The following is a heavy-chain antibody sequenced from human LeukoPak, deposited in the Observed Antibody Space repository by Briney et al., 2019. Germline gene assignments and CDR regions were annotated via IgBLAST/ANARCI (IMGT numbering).Heavy chain of an antibody. D-gene: IGHD6-6*01. CDR2: IYYSGST. Sequence: GGSIXXSXXXWGXSRXPRGXXXXXIGSIYYSGSTYYNPSLKSRVTISVDTSKNQFSLKLSSVTAADTAVYYCARMKGIAARPFDYWGQGTLVTVSS. V-gene: IGHV4-39*01. CDR3: ARMKGIAARPFDY. CDR1: GGSIXXSXXX. J-gene: IGHJ4*02.